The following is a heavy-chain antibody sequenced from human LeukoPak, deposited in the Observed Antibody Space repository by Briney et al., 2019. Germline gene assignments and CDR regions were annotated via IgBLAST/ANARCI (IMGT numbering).Heavy chain of an antibody. CDR3: ARGASNGWRPSRLDP. J-gene: IGHJ5*02. CDR1: GFTFSSYD. Sequence: GGSLRLSCAASGFTFSSYDMHWVRKAPGKGLEGVAVIWYDGSNKYYADSRKGRITISRNNSKNTLYLQMNSLRAKDTAVYYWARGASNGWRPSRLDPWGQGTLVTVSS. D-gene: IGHD6-19*01. CDR2: IWYDGSNK. V-gene: IGHV3-33*01.